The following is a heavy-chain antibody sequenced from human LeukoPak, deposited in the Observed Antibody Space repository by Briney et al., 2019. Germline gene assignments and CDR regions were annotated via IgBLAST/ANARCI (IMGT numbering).Heavy chain of an antibody. J-gene: IGHJ4*02. CDR3: ARGAVAGYTNAPLDY. D-gene: IGHD6-13*01. V-gene: IGHV4-59*01. Sequence: SETLSLTCTVSGGSISRYYWSWIRQPPGKGLEWIGYIYYSGRTNYNPSLKSRVSISVDTSKNQFSLKLSSVTAADTAVYYCARGAVAGYTNAPLDYWGQGTVVTVSS. CDR1: GGSISRYY. CDR2: IYYSGRT.